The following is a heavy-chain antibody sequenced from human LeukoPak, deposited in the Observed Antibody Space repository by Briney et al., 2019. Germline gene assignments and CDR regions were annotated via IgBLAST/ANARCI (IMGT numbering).Heavy chain of an antibody. CDR3: ARDRVRGYYDSSGYPAHAFDI. D-gene: IGHD3-22*01. CDR2: IYTSGST. V-gene: IGHV4-61*02. J-gene: IGHJ3*02. Sequence: ASETLSLTCTVSGGSISSGSYYWSWIRQPAGKGLEWIGRIYTSGSTNYNPSLKSRVTISVDTSKNQFSLKLSSVTAADTAVYYCARDRVRGYYDSSGYPAHAFDIWGQGTMVTVSS. CDR1: GGSISSGSYY.